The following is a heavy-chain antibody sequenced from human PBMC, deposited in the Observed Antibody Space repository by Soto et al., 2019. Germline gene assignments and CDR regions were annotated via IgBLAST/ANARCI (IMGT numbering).Heavy chain of an antibody. J-gene: IGHJ4*02. Sequence: QVQLVQSGAEVKKPGASVKVSCKASGYTFTSYGISWVRQAHGIGLEWMGWISADNGNTNYAQKHQGRETMNTDTYTSTAYIELRSLRSNDTAVYYCAPELLFDYWGQGTRVTLSS. CDR2: ISADNGNT. V-gene: IGHV1-18*01. CDR3: APELLFDY. CDR1: GYTFTSYG. D-gene: IGHD2-21*01.